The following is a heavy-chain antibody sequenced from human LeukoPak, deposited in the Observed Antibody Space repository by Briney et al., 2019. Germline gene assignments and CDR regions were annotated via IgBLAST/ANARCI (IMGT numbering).Heavy chain of an antibody. CDR3: AKSGYTPEYFDL. Sequence: MASETLSLTCTVSGGSISSYYWSWIRQPPGKGLEWIGYIYYSGSTNYNPSLKSRVTISVDTSKNQFSLKLSSVTAADTAVYYCAKSGYTPEYFDLWGRGTPVTVSS. J-gene: IGHJ2*01. D-gene: IGHD3-22*01. V-gene: IGHV4-59*08. CDR1: GGSISSYY. CDR2: IYYSGST.